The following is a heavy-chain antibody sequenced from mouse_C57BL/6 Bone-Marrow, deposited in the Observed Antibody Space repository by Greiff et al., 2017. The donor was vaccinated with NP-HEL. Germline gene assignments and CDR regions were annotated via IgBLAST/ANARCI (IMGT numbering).Heavy chain of an antibody. V-gene: IGHV14-4*01. J-gene: IGHJ4*01. CDR3: TSLVDYAMDY. CDR1: GFNIKDDY. D-gene: IGHD1-1*01. Sequence: DVQLQESGAELVRPGASVKLSCTASGFNIKDDYMHWVKQRPEQGLEWIGWIDPENGDTEYASKFQGKATITADTSSNTAYLQLSSLTSEDTAVYYCTSLVDYAMDYWGQGTSVTVSS. CDR2: IDPENGDT.